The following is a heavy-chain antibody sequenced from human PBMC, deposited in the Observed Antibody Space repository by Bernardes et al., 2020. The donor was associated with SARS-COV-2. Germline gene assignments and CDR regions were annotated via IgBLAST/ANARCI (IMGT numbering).Heavy chain of an antibody. D-gene: IGHD5-18*01. CDR2: ISGSGGST. Sequence: GGSLRLSCAASGFTFSTYAMSWVRQAPGKGLEWVSAISGSGGSTYYADSVKGRFTISRDNSKNTLYLQMNSLGAEDTAVYYCAKSVGTGIAHYWGQGTLVTVSS. CDR3: AKSVGTGIAHY. J-gene: IGHJ4*02. V-gene: IGHV3-23*01. CDR1: GFTFSTYA.